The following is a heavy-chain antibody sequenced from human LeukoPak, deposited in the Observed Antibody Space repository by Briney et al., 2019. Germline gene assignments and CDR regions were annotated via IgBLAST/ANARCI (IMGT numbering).Heavy chain of an antibody. J-gene: IGHJ4*02. CDR1: GFTFSSYA. Sequence: GGSLRLSCAASGFTFSSYAMSWVRQAPGKGLEWVSAISGSGGSTYYADSVKGRFTISRDNSKNTLYLQMNSLRAEGTAVYYCVKAAPSVVVPAAISFLFDYWGQGTLVTVSS. V-gene: IGHV3-23*01. D-gene: IGHD2-2*01. CDR3: VKAAPSVVVPAAISFLFDY. CDR2: ISGSGGST.